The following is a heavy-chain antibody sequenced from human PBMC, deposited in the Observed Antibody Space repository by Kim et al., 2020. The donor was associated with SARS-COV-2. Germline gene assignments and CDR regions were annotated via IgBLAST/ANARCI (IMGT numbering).Heavy chain of an antibody. CDR3: ARDPGSGSWFDP. D-gene: IGHD1-26*01. V-gene: IGHV4-59*01. CDR1: GGSISSYY. CDR2: IYYSGST. J-gene: IGHJ5*02. Sequence: SETLSLTCTVSGGSISSYYWSWIRQPPGKGLEWIGYIYYSGSTNYNPSLKSRVTISVDTSKNQFSLKLSSVTAADTAVYYCARDPGSGSWFDPWGQGTLVTVSS.